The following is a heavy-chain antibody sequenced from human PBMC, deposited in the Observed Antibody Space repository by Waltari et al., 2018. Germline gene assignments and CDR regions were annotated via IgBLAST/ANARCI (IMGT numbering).Heavy chain of an antibody. V-gene: IGHV3-53*01. CDR1: GFTVSSSY. J-gene: IGHJ4*02. Sequence: EVQLVESGGCLIQPGGSVRPPCAASGFTVSSSYMDWVRQAPGKGLEWVSVIYSGGITYYADSVKGRFTISRDNSKNTLYLQMNSLRAEDTAMYYCARNAYGKWGQGTLVTVSS. D-gene: IGHD4-17*01. CDR3: ARNAYGK. CDR2: IYSGGIT.